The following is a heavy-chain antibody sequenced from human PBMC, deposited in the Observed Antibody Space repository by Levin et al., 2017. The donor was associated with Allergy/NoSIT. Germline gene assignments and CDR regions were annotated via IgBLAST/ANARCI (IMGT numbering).Heavy chain of an antibody. CDR3: AKDISGCGGACYSY. CDR2: ISGSGGET. Sequence: GESLKISCAASGFTFSSYVMSWVRQAPGKGLEWVSSISGSGGETYYGDSVKGRFTISRDNSKNTLFLQINSLRAEDTAVYYCAKDISGCGGACYSYWGQGTLVTVSS. CDR1: GFTFSSYV. D-gene: IGHD2-21*02. V-gene: IGHV3-23*01. J-gene: IGHJ4*02.